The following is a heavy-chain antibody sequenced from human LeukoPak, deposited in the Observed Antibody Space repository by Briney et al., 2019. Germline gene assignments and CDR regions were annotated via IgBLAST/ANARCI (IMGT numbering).Heavy chain of an antibody. CDR2: ISSSSSYI. V-gene: IGHV3-21*01. Sequence: PGGSLRLSRAASGFTFSSYSMNWVRQAPGKGLEWVSSISSSSSYIYYADSVKGRFTISRDNAKNSLYLQMNSLRAEDTAVYYCASRSSWSRGRYYYGMDVWGQGTTVTVSS. J-gene: IGHJ6*02. CDR1: GFTFSSYS. CDR3: ASRSSWSRGRYYYGMDV. D-gene: IGHD6-13*01.